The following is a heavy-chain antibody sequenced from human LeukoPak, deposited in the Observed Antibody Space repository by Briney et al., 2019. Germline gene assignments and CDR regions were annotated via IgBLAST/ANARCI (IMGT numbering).Heavy chain of an antibody. D-gene: IGHD4-17*01. CDR2: IIPIFGTA. J-gene: IGHJ4*02. V-gene: IGHV1-69*05. CDR1: GGTVSSYA. CDR3: ARGPYGDYEPFGFDY. Sequence: SVKVSCRASGGTVSSYAISWVRQAPGQGLEWMGRIIPIFGTANYAQKFQGRVTITTDESTSTAYMELSSLRSEDTAVYYCARGPYGDYEPFGFDYWGQGTLVTVSS.